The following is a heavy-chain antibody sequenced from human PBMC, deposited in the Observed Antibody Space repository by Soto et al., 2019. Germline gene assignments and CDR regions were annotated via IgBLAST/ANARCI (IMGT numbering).Heavy chain of an antibody. CDR2: INYRGST. D-gene: IGHD2-15*01. Sequence: QVQLQKSGPGLVRPSQTLSLICTVSGGSINSGDSYWNWIRQHPEKGLEWIGYINYRGSTFYNPSLKSRIIISVDTSKNQFSLKLSSVTAADTAVYYCARDAPGVAPYWGQGTLVTVSS. CDR1: GGSINSGDSY. V-gene: IGHV4-31*03. J-gene: IGHJ4*02. CDR3: ARDAPGVAPY.